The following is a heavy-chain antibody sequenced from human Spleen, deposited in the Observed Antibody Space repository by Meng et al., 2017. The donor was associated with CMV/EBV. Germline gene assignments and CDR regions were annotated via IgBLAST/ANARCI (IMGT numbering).Heavy chain of an antibody. CDR3: ARGVGSYYGSGSYYKDY. J-gene: IGHJ4*02. D-gene: IGHD3-10*01. Sequence: SETLSLTCTVSGGSVSSGSYYWSWIRQPPGKGLEWIGYIYYSGSTNYNPSLKSRVTISVDTSKNQFSLRLTSVTAADTAVYYCARGVGSYYGSGSYYKDYWGQGMLVTVSS. V-gene: IGHV4-61*01. CDR2: IYYSGST. CDR1: GGSVSSGSYY.